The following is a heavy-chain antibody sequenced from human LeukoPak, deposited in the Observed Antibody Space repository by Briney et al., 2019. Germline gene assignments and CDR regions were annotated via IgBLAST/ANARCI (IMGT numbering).Heavy chain of an antibody. V-gene: IGHV3-21*01. CDR3: ARGSAFSNAFDI. D-gene: IGHD2-15*01. J-gene: IGHJ3*02. CDR2: ISSSSSYI. Sequence: GGSLRLSCAASGFTFSSYSMNWVRPAPGKGLEWVSSISSSSSYIYYADSVKGRFTISRDNAKNSLYLQMNSLRAEDTAVYYCARGSAFSNAFDIWGQGTMVTVSS. CDR1: GFTFSSYS.